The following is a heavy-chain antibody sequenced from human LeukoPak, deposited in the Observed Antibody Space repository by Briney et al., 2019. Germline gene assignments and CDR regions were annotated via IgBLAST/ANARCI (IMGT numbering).Heavy chain of an antibody. V-gene: IGHV1-2*02. Sequence: APVKVSCKASGYTFSGFYIHWVRQAPGQGLEWMGWINPNSGVTNYAQKLQGRVTMTTDTSTSTAYMELRSLRSDDTAVYYCARGVVVPAAIRRYYYYYMDVWGKGTTVTISS. CDR3: ARGVVVPAAIRRYYYYYMDV. CDR1: GYTFSGFY. D-gene: IGHD2-2*01. J-gene: IGHJ6*03. CDR2: INPNSGVT.